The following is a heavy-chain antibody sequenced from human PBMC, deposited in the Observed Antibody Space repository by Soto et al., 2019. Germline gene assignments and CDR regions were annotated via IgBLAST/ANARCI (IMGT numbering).Heavy chain of an antibody. D-gene: IGHD3-10*01. CDR3: AREGSGSGSYPNY. CDR1: GFTFSSYA. CDR2: ISGSGGST. Sequence: PVGSLRLSCAASGFTFSSYAMSWVRQAPGKGLEWVSAISGSGGSTYYADSVKGRFTISRDTSKNQFSLKLSSVTAADTAVYYCAREGSGSGSYPNYWGQGTLVTVSS. V-gene: IGHV3-23*01. J-gene: IGHJ4*02.